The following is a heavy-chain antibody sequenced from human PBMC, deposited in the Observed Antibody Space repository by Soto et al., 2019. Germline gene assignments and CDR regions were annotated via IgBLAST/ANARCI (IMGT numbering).Heavy chain of an antibody. CDR1: GFSVSYYA. CDR2: ISGSGDGT. V-gene: IGHV3-23*01. CDR3: TKSRRSVLMVYGFGGMDV. J-gene: IGHJ6*02. Sequence: GGSLRLSCAASGFSVSYYAMSWVRQSPGKGLEWVSSISGSGDGTYYGDSVKGRFTLSRDTSQKTLYLQMSNLRGEDTAVYFCTKSRRSVLMVYGFGGMDVWGRGTTVTVSS. D-gene: IGHD2-8*01.